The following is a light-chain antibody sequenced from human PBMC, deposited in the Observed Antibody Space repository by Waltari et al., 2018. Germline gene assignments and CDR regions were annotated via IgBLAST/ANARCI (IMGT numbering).Light chain of an antibody. CDR1: SSDVGSYNL. V-gene: IGLV2-23*02. Sequence: QSALTQPASVSGSPGQSITISCTGTSSDVGSYNLVSWYQQHPGKAPKLMIYEVSKRPSGVSNRSSCSKAGNTAFLTIARLQAEDEADYYCCSYAGSSTPFGGGTKLTVL. J-gene: IGLJ2*01. CDR2: EVS. CDR3: CSYAGSSTP.